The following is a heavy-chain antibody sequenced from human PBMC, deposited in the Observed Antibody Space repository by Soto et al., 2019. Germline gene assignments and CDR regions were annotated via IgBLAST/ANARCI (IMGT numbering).Heavy chain of an antibody. Sequence: GKGLEWVSYLSHISRTIYSAASVKGRFTISRDNAKTSLYLQMNSLRAEDTAVYYCARQYDSRGYYNQY. V-gene: IGHV3-48*03. D-gene: IGHD3-22*01. J-gene: IGHJ1*01. CDR2: LSHISRTI. CDR3: ARQYDSRGYYNQY.